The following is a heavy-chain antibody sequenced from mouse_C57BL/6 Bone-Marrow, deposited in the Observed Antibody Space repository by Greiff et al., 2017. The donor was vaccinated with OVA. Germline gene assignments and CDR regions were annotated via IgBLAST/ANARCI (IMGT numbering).Heavy chain of an antibody. CDR2: INPSTGGT. J-gene: IGHJ3*01. Sequence: EVKLQESGPELVKPGASVKISCKASGYSFTGYYMNWVKQSPEKSLEWIGEINPSTGGTTYNQKFKAKATLTVDKSSSTAYMQLKSLTSEDSAVYYCARASDYDWFAYWGQGTLVTVSA. CDR3: ARASDYDWFAY. V-gene: IGHV1-42*01. D-gene: IGHD2-4*01. CDR1: GYSFTGYY.